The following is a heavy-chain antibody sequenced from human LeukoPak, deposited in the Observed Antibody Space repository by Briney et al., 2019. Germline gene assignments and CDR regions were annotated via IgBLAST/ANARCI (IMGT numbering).Heavy chain of an antibody. V-gene: IGHV3-20*04. J-gene: IGHJ4*02. CDR2: INWNGGNT. CDR3: ARDRGWLQYIDY. D-gene: IGHD5-24*01. CDR1: GFTFDDYA. Sequence: GRSLRLSCAASGFTFDDYAMHWVRQAPGKGLEWVSSINWNGGNTAYADSVKGRFTISRDTAKDSLYLQLNSLRAEDTALYYCARDRGWLQYIDYWGQGTLVTVSS.